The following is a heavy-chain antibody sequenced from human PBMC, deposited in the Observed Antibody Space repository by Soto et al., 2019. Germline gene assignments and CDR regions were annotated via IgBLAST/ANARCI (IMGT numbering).Heavy chain of an antibody. V-gene: IGHV1-69*12. J-gene: IGHJ6*02. CDR2: IIPIFGTT. D-gene: IGHD1-1*01. Sequence: QVQLVQSGAEVKKPGSSVKVSCKASGGTFNSYAIDWVRQAPGQGLEWMGGIIPIFGTTNYAQKLQGRVKLTADESTRTVYMELSTLRSEDTAVYYCARGTVTGSEYNYYYYGMDVWGQGTTVTVSS. CDR3: ARGTVTGSEYNYYYYGMDV. CDR1: GGTFNSYA.